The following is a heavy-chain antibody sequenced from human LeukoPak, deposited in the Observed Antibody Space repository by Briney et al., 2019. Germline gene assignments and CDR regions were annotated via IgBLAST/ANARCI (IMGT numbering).Heavy chain of an antibody. J-gene: IGHJ6*02. CDR3: ARQDYDSSYGLDV. CDR1: GYTFTSYY. Sequence: ASVKVSCKASGYTFTSYYMHWVRQAPGQGLEWMGIINPSGDSTSYEQRFQGRLTMTRDTSTNTVYMELSSLRSEDTAVYYCARQDYDSSYGLDVWGQGTAVTVSS. CDR2: INPSGDST. D-gene: IGHD3-3*01. V-gene: IGHV1-46*01.